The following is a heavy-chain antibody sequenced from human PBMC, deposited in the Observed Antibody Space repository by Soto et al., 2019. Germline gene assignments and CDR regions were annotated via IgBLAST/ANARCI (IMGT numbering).Heavy chain of an antibody. CDR1: GGSISSSTYY. Sequence: LETLSLTCIVSGGSISSSTYYWGWIRQPPGKGLEWIGSIYYSASTYSNPSLKSRGTISVHTYKNQFVLKLTSVTAAVPAVFESARHTARNWFDPRGQGTMVT. D-gene: IGHD6-6*01. J-gene: IGHJ5*02. CDR2: IYYSAST. CDR3: ARHTARNWFDP. V-gene: IGHV4-39*01.